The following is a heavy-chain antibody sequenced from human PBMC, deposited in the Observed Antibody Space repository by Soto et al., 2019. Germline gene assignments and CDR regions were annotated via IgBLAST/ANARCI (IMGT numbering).Heavy chain of an antibody. Sequence: PSEALSLTFTVSGGSISSSFYYGRWIRQPPGKGLEWIGSIYYSGSTYYNPSLKSRVTISVDTSKNQFSLKLSSVTAADTAVYYCASSHCTNGVCYSLGDSSSWYEIDYWGQGTLVTVS. J-gene: IGHJ4*02. CDR2: IYYSGST. D-gene: IGHD2-8*01. CDR3: ASSHCTNGVCYSLGDSSSWYEIDY. V-gene: IGHV4-39*01. CDR1: GGSISSSFYY.